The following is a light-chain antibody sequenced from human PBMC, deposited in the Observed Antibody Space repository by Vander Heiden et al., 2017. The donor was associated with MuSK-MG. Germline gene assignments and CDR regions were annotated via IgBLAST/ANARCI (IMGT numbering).Light chain of an antibody. CDR2: ITS. Sequence: DTQMTQSPSSLSASVGDRVTITYRASQDIASYVNWFQQKPGRAPKLLIFITSFLQGGVPSRFSGSGSGTDFTLTISKLHPEDFGTYYCQQSDRIPHTFGQGTKLXMK. CDR1: QDIASY. V-gene: IGKV1-39*01. J-gene: IGKJ2*01. CDR3: QQSDRIPHT.